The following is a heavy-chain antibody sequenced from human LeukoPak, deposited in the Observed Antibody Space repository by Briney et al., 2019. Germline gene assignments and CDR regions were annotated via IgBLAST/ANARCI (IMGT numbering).Heavy chain of an antibody. CDR3: ARDLVQGYDILTGPYDY. CDR2: IYHSGST. V-gene: IGHV4-38-2*02. J-gene: IGHJ4*02. Sequence: SETLSLTCAVSGYSISSGYYRGWLRQPAGKGLEWIGSIYHSGSTYYNPSLKSRVTISVDTSKNQFSLKLSSVTAADTAVYYCARDLVQGYDILTGPYDYWGQGTLVTVSS. CDR1: GYSISSGYY. D-gene: IGHD3-9*01.